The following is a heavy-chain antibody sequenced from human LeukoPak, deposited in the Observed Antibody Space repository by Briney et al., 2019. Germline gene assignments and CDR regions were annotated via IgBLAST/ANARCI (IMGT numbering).Heavy chain of an antibody. D-gene: IGHD3-10*01. CDR3: AKDQGFYGSGSYKEYFQY. CDR1: GFTFSNYA. CDR2: ISGSGGST. J-gene: IGHJ1*01. Sequence: GGSLRLSCAASGFTFSNYAMSWVRQAPGKGLEWVSTISGSGGSTYYADSVKGRFTISRDNSKNTLYLQMNSLRAEDTAVYYCAKDQGFYGSGSYKEYFQYWGQGTLVTVSS. V-gene: IGHV3-23*01.